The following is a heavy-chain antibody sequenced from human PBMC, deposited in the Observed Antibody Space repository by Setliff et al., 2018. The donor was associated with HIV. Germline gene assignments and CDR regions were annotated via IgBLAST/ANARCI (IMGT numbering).Heavy chain of an antibody. CDR3: ARVNTILAFFTH. V-gene: IGHV4-38-2*01. J-gene: IGHJ4*02. CDR1: GYSISSDYY. D-gene: IGHD1-1*01. Sequence: KTSETLSLTCAVSGYSISSDYYWGWIRQSPGKGLEWRGNSFHRGTTYYNPSLRSRVSISVDTSKDQFSLRLTSVTAADTAFYFCARVNTILAFFTHWGPGILVTSP. CDR2: SFHRGTT.